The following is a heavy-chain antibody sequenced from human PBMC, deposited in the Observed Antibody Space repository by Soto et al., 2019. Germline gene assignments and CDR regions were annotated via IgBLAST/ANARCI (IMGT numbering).Heavy chain of an antibody. J-gene: IGHJ4*02. CDR3: GPDTLDY. V-gene: IGHV3-33*01. Sequence: QVHLVESGGGVVQPGRSLRLSCAAFGFMFSSHGMHWIRQAPGKGLEWVAVIWYDGSNKYYADSVKGRFTISRDNSKNTLYLQMNSLRVEDTAVYYCGPDTLDYWGQGTLVTVSS. CDR1: GFMFSSHG. CDR2: IWYDGSNK.